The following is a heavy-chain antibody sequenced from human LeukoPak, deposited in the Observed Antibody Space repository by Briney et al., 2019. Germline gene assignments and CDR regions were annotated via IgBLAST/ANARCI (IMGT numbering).Heavy chain of an antibody. CDR1: GFTFSSYS. Sequence: GGSLRLSCAASGFTFSSYSMNWVRQAPGKGLEWVSSISSSSSYIYYADSVKGRFTISRDNAKNSLYLQMNSLRAEDTAVYYCARDGGSGRESPDFDYWGQGTLVTVSS. J-gene: IGHJ4*02. CDR3: ARDGGSGRESPDFDY. V-gene: IGHV3-21*01. D-gene: IGHD3-10*01. CDR2: ISSSSSYI.